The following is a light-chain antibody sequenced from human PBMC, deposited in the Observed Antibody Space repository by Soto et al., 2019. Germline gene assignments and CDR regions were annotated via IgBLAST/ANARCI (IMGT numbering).Light chain of an antibody. V-gene: IGKV1-5*01. CDR1: RRINTW. J-gene: IGKJ1*01. Sequence: IRRTQLPPSLSESEGDRVTIPGRASRRINTWVAWYQQKPGKAPKLLIHDASYLETGVPSRFSGSGSGTEFTLTVSSLQPDDFATYYCQQYNSYPRTFGQGTTVESK. CDR3: QQYNSYPRT. CDR2: DAS.